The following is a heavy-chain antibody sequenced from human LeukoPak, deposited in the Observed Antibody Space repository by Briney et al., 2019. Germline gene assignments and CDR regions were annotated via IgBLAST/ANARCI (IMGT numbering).Heavy chain of an antibody. Sequence: PGGSLRLSCAASGFIFSSYSMHWVRQAPGKGLESVSAISSNGGSTYYANSVRGRFTISRDNSKNTLYLQMGSLRAEDTAVYYCAKGLINDWSALEFWGQGTLVTVSS. D-gene: IGHD3-9*01. CDR1: GFIFSSYS. CDR2: ISSNGGST. J-gene: IGHJ4*02. CDR3: AKGLINDWSALEF. V-gene: IGHV3-64*01.